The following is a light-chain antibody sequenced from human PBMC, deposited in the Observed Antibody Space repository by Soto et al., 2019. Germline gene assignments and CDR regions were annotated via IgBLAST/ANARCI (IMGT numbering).Light chain of an antibody. V-gene: IGKV3-15*01. Sequence: EIVMTQSPSTLSVSPGERATLSCRASQSVSSNLAWYQQKPGQAPRLLIYGASTRATGIPARFSGSGSGTEFTLTISSLQSEDFAVYYCQQYNNWTNKGTFGQGNKV. J-gene: IGKJ1*01. CDR2: GAS. CDR3: QQYNNWTNKGT. CDR1: QSVSSN.